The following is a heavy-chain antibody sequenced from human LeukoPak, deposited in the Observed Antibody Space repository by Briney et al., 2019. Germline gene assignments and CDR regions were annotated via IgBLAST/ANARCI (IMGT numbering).Heavy chain of an antibody. J-gene: IGHJ4*02. CDR1: GFTFSSSG. CDR3: ARGGATVVS. Sequence: GGSLRRSCAASGFTFSSSGIHWVRQAPGKGLERVAVIWFDGRSKYYADSVQGRFTISRDNSKNTLYLQMNSLRPEDTAVYYCARGGATVVSWGQGTLVTVSS. CDR2: IWFDGRSK. V-gene: IGHV3-33*01. D-gene: IGHD1-26*01.